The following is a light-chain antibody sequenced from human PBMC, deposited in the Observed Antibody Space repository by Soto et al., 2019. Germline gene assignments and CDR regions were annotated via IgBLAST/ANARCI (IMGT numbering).Light chain of an antibody. J-gene: IGLJ3*02. CDR3: AAWDDSLSGRV. CDR1: SSNIGNNA. CDR2: YDD. Sequence: QSVLTQPPSVSDAPRQRVTISCSGSSSNIGNNAVNWYQQLPGKAPKLLIYYDDLLPSGVSDRFSGSKSGTSASLAISGLQSEDEADYYCAAWDDSLSGRVFGGGTKLTVL. V-gene: IGLV1-36*01.